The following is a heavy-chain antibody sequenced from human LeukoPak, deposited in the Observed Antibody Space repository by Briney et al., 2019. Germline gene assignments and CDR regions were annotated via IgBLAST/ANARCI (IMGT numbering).Heavy chain of an antibody. CDR3: AKDSDSSSWPPSIDY. CDR1: GFTFSSYA. CDR2: ISGSGGST. V-gene: IGHV3-23*01. Sequence: GASLRLSCAGSGFTFSSYAMSWVRQAPGKGLEWVSAISGSGGSTYYADSVKGRFTISRDNSKNTLYLQMNSLRAEDTAVYYCAKDSDSSSWPPSIDYWGQGTLVTVSS. J-gene: IGHJ4*02. D-gene: IGHD6-13*01.